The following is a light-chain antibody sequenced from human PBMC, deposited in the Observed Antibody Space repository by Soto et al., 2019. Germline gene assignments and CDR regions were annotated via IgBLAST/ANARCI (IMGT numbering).Light chain of an antibody. CDR1: QSISSW. CDR2: DAS. CDR3: QQYNSYSRYT. J-gene: IGKJ2*01. Sequence: DIQMIQSPSTLSASVGDRVTITCRASQSISSWLAWYQQKPGKAPKLLIYDASSLESGVPSRFSGSGSGTEFTLTISSLQPDDFATYYCQQYNSYSRYTFGQGTKLEIK. V-gene: IGKV1-5*01.